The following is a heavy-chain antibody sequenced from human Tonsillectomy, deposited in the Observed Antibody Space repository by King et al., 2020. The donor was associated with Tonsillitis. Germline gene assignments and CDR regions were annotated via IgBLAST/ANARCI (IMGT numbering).Heavy chain of an antibody. Sequence: VQLQESGPGLVKPSETLSLTCTVSGGSVSSYYWSWIRQSPGMGLEWIGCIYHSGSAMYNPSLKNRVTISIDTSKNQFSLRLRSVSAADTALYFCARTLGLTFCGGDCYPPTLFDYWGQGALVTVSS. CDR1: GGSVSSYY. V-gene: IGHV4-59*02. J-gene: IGHJ4*02. D-gene: IGHD2-21*02. CDR2: IYHSGSA. CDR3: ARTLGLTFCGGDCYPPTLFDY.